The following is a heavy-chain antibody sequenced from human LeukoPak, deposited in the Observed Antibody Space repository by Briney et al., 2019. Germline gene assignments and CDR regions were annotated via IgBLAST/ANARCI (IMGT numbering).Heavy chain of an antibody. CDR2: MEHGSGDA. Sequence: GGSVKVSCKASGYTFSSYHINWVRQSTGQGLEWMGWMEHGSGDAGFATTLQGRVTMTRDTSINTAYMEVSKLRFEDTAVYYCARVDVAMITGDFDYWGQGTRVIVSS. D-gene: IGHD3-16*01. V-gene: IGHV1-8*02. CDR1: GYTFSSYH. J-gene: IGHJ4*02. CDR3: ARVDVAMITGDFDY.